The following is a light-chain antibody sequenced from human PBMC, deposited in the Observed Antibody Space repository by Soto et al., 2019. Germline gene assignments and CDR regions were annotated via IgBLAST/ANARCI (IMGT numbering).Light chain of an antibody. CDR1: QSVSSY. J-gene: IGKJ4*01. Sequence: PGERATLSCRDSQSVSSYFAWYQQKPGQAPRLLIYDASTRAADIPARFSGSGSGTDFTLTISSLEPEDFAVYYCQQRSDWPLTFGGGTKVEIK. V-gene: IGKV3-11*01. CDR2: DAS. CDR3: QQRSDWPLT.